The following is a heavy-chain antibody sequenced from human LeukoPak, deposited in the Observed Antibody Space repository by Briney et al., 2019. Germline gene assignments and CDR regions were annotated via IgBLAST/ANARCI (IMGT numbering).Heavy chain of an antibody. J-gene: IGHJ4*02. CDR2: FDPEDGET. CDR3: ARDPPYSSGWQGKFDY. V-gene: IGHV1-24*01. D-gene: IGHD6-19*01. Sequence: GASVKVSCKVSGYTLTELSMHWVRQAPGKGLEWMGGFDPEDGETIYAQKFQGRVTMTEDTSTDTAYMELSSLRSDDTAVYYCARDPPYSSGWQGKFDYWGQGTLVTVSS. CDR1: GYTLTELS.